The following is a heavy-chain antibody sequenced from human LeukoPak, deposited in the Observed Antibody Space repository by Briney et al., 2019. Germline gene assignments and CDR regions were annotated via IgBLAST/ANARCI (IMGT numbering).Heavy chain of an antibody. J-gene: IGHJ4*02. CDR1: GFTFSSYW. CDR2: INSDGSST. D-gene: IGHD3-22*01. CDR3: ARVVDSSGRDY. Sequence: GGSLRLYCAASGFTFSSYWMHWVRQAPGKGLIWVSRINSDGSSTTYADSVKGRFTISRDNAKNTLYLQMNSLRAEDTAVYYCARVVDSSGRDYWGQGTLVTVSS. V-gene: IGHV3-74*01.